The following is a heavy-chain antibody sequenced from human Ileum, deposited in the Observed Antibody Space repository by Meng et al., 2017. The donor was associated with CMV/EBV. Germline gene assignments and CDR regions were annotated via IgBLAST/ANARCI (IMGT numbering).Heavy chain of an antibody. Sequence: GESLKISCSASAFAFSGYSMSWVRQAPGSGLEWGSIIYRRSSTKYYAASVKGRFTISSDDSKSTLFLEMNSLRVDDTAIYYCVKDTSPDSRFNFYCWGQGTLVTVSS. V-gene: IGHV3-23*03. CDR1: AFAFSGYS. CDR2: IYRRSSTK. CDR3: VKDTSPDSRFNFYC. J-gene: IGHJ4*02. D-gene: IGHD1-14*01.